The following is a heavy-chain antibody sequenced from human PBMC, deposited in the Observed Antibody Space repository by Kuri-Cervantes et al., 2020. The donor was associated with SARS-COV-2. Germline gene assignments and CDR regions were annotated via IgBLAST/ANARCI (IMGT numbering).Heavy chain of an antibody. V-gene: IGHV3-21*01. J-gene: IGHJ1*01. CDR3: ARGRDYYDSSGYPDSEYFQH. CDR1: GFTFSSYS. Sequence: GGSLRLSCAASGFTFSSYSMNWVRQAPGKGLEWVSSISSSSSYIYYADSVKGRFTISRDNAKNSLYLQMNSLRAEDTAAYYCARGRDYYDSSGYPDSEYFQHWGQGTLVTVSS. D-gene: IGHD3-22*01. CDR2: ISSSSSYI.